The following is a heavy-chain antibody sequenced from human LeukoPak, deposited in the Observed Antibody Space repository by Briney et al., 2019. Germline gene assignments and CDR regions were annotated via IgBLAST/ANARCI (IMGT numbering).Heavy chain of an antibody. CDR2: ISWNSGTI. CDR3: ARAYKDRSLAGKKEFFQH. V-gene: IGHV3-9*01. Sequence: GGSLRLSCAASGFTFDNYAMNWVRQVPGKGLEWISLISWNSGTIGYADSVKGRFTISRDNANNFLYLQMNSLRAEDTALYYCARAYKDRSLAGKKEFFQHWGQGTLFTVSS. CDR1: GFTFDNYA. J-gene: IGHJ1*01. D-gene: IGHD6-19*01.